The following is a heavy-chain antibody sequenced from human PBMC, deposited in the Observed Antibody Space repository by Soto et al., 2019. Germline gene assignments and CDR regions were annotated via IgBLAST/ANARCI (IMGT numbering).Heavy chain of an antibody. CDR2: IYYSGST. J-gene: IGHJ6*03. CDR1: GGSISSGGYY. Sequence: PSETLSLTCTVSGGSISSGGYYWSWIRQHPGKGLEWIGYIYYSGSTYYNPSLKSRVTISVDTSKNQFSLKLSSVTAADTAVYYCARIAASCTSPYYYYYYMDVWGKGTTVTVSS. V-gene: IGHV4-31*08. D-gene: IGHD6-13*01. CDR3: ARIAASCTSPYYYYYYMDV.